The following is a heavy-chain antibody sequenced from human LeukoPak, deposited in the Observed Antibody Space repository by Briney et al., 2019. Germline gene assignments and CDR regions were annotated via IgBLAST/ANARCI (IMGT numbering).Heavy chain of an antibody. CDR1: GFAFRSYW. Sequence: GGSLRLSCGASGFAFRSYWMSWVRQAPGKGLEWVANIQQDGSEKNYIDSVQGRFTISRDNAKTSLYLQMNSLRAEDTAVYYCARDSAVATYYGVDVWGQGTTVTVSS. CDR3: ARDSAVATYYGVDV. V-gene: IGHV3-7*01. J-gene: IGHJ6*02. CDR2: IQQDGSEK. D-gene: IGHD6-19*01.